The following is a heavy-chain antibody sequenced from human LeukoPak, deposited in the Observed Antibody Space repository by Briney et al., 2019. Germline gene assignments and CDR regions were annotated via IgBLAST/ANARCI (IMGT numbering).Heavy chain of an antibody. CDR3: ARSASCSSTSCNDY. D-gene: IGHD2-2*01. Sequence: GSSVKVSCKASGYTFTGYYMHWVRQAPGQGLEWMGWINPNSGGTNYAQKFQGRVTMTRDTSISTAYMELSRLRSDDTAVYYCARSASCSSTSCNDYWGQGTLVTVSS. J-gene: IGHJ4*02. CDR1: GYTFTGYY. V-gene: IGHV1-2*02. CDR2: INPNSGGT.